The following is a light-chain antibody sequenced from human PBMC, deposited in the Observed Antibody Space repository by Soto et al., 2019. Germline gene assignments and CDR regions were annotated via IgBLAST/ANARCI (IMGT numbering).Light chain of an antibody. CDR1: QSVSTL. J-gene: IGKJ1*01. CDR3: QQYNRYSPWA. V-gene: IGKV1-5*03. CDR2: KAS. Sequence: DVQMTQSASTRSATVGESVAISWRASQSVSTLLAWYQQKPGKAPKLLIYKASSLESGVPSRFSGSGSGTEFTLTITSLQPDDFATYYCQQYNRYSPWAFGQGTKVDIK.